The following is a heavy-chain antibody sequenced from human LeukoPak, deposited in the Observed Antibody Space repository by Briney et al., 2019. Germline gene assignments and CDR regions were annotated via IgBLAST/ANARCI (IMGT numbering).Heavy chain of an antibody. D-gene: IGHD4-17*01. V-gene: IGHV3-23*01. CDR3: AKEIYGDPTGGRFQH. CDR1: GFTFSNYA. CDR2: ISGSGGST. Sequence: GGSLRLSCAASGFTFSNYAMSWVRQAPGKGLEWVSVISGSGGSTYYADSVEGRFTVSRDNSKNTLYLQMNSLRAEDTAVFYCAKEIYGDPTGGRFQHWGQGTLVTVSS. J-gene: IGHJ1*01.